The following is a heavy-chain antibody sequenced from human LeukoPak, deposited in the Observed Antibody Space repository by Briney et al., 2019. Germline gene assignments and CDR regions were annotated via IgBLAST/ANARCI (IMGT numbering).Heavy chain of an antibody. CDR3: ARAVEMASLATWKFGFDH. Sequence: ASVKVSCKASGYTFTGYYMHWVRQAPGQGLEWMGWINPNSGGTNYAQKFQGWVTMTRDTSISTAYMELSRLRSDDTAVYYCARAVEMASLATWKFGFDHWGQGTPVTVSS. D-gene: IGHD5-24*01. CDR2: INPNSGGT. CDR1: GYTFTGYY. J-gene: IGHJ4*02. V-gene: IGHV1-2*04.